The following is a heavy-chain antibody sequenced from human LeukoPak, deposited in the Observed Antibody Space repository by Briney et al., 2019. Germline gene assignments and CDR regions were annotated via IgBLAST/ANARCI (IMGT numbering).Heavy chain of an antibody. CDR2: IYYSGTT. V-gene: IGHV4-59*01. CDR3: ARRGPYCGGDCYTYWYSDL. D-gene: IGHD2-21*02. CDR1: GGSISSYY. Sequence: KPSETLSLTCTVSGGSISSYYWNWIRQPPGKGLEWIGHIYYSGTTNYNSSLKSRVSISGDTSKNQFSLKLSSVTAADTAVYYCARRGPYCGGDCYTYWYSDLWGRGTLVTVSS. J-gene: IGHJ2*01.